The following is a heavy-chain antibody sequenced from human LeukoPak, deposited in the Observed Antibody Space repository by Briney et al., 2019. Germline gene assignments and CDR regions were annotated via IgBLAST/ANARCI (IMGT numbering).Heavy chain of an antibody. Sequence: GGSLRLSCAASGFTFSSYGMHWVRQAPGKGLEWVSFIRYDGSYKYYADSGKGRFTISRDNSKNTLYLQMNSLRAEDTAVYYCAKSPREIWFGGLVVWGKGTTVTISS. D-gene: IGHD3-10*01. CDR2: IRYDGSYK. CDR3: AKSPREIWFGGLVV. J-gene: IGHJ6*04. CDR1: GFTFSSYG. V-gene: IGHV3-30*02.